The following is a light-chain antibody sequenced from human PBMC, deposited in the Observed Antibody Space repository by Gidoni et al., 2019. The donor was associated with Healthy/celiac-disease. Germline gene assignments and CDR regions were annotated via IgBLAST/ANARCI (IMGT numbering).Light chain of an antibody. CDR3: QQYNNAPL. V-gene: IGKV3-15*01. CDR1: QSVRSN. CDR2: AAN. J-gene: IGKJ4*01. Sequence: EIVMTQSPATLSVSPGERATLSCRARQSVRSNLAWYQQKPGQAPRLLIYAANTRATGIPARFSGSGSGTEFTLTISSLQSEDFAFYYCQQYNNAPLFGGXTKVEIK.